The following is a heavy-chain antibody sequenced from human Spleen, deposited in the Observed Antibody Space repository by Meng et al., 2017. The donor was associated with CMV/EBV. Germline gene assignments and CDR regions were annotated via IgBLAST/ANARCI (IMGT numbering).Heavy chain of an antibody. J-gene: IGHJ6*02. CDR3: ARDWGYYDFWSAYHRGMDI. CDR1: GFTVSSNY. V-gene: IGHV3-53*01. Sequence: GGSLRLSCAASGFTVSSNYMSWVRQAPGKGLEWVSVIYSGGSTYYADSVKGRFTISRDNAKNTLCLQMNSLRDEDTAVYYCARDWGYYDFWSAYHRGMDIWGRGTTVTVSS. CDR2: IYSGGST. D-gene: IGHD3-3*01.